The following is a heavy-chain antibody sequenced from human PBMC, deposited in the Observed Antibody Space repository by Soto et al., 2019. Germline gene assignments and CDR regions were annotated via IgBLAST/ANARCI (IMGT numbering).Heavy chain of an antibody. Sequence: SETLSLTCTVSGGSISSSSYYWGWIRQPPGKGLEWIGSIYYSGSTYYNPSLKSRXXISVXTXKNQFSLKLSSVTAADTAVYYCARLPSLGGSSYFDYWGQGTLVTVSS. CDR1: GGSISSSSYY. D-gene: IGHD2-2*01. V-gene: IGHV4-39*01. CDR2: IYYSGST. CDR3: ARLPSLGGSSYFDY. J-gene: IGHJ4*02.